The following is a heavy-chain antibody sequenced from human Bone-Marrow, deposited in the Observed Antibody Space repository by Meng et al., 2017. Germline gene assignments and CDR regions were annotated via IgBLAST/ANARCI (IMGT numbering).Heavy chain of an antibody. Sequence: QVQLQESGPGLVRPSETLSLTCTVSGGSVNSCSYAWSWIRQPPGKGLEWIGNIYYSGTTNYNPSLKSRVTISIDASKNQFSLMLSSLTAADTAVYYCARGQYYWGQGTLVTFDS. CDR1: GGSVNSCSYA. CDR2: IYYSGTT. V-gene: IGHV4-61*01. J-gene: IGHJ4*02. CDR3: ARGQYY.